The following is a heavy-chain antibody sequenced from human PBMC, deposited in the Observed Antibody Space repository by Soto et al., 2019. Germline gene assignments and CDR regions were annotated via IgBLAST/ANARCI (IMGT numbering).Heavy chain of an antibody. Sequence: PSETLSLTCTVSGGSIRSGDYYWSWIRQPPGKGLEWIGYIYSSGTTFYNPSLQGRVSISVDTSRNQFSLKLSSVTAADTAVFFCVRDSGTGYYPSAWGQGTLVTVSS. CDR2: IYSSGTT. CDR3: VRDSGTGYYPSA. J-gene: IGHJ5*02. V-gene: IGHV4-30-4*01. CDR1: GGSIRSGDYY. D-gene: IGHD3-9*01.